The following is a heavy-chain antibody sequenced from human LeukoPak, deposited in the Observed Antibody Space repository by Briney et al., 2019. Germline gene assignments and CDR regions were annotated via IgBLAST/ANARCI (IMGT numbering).Heavy chain of an antibody. V-gene: IGHV4-59*12. Sequence: PSETLSLTCTVSGGSFSTYYWSWIRQPPGKGLEWIGYIYHSGSTYYNPSLKSRVTISVDRSKNQFSLKLSSVTAADTAVYYCARARVTGGLQYYFDYWGQGTLVTVSS. J-gene: IGHJ4*02. D-gene: IGHD3-16*01. CDR1: GGSFSTYY. CDR2: IYHSGST. CDR3: ARARVTGGLQYYFDY.